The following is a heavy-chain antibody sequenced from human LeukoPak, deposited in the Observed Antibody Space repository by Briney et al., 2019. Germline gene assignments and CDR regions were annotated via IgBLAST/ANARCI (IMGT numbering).Heavy chain of an antibody. J-gene: IGHJ4*02. CDR2: IYISGTT. Sequence: LETLSLTCTVSGGSFSNYYWTWIRQPAGKGLEWIGRIYISGTTNYNPSLKSRVTMSVDTSKNQFSLKLSSVTAADTAVYYCARDRYLAYFDSWGQGILVTVSS. V-gene: IGHV4-4*07. CDR1: GGSFSNYY. D-gene: IGHD2-2*01. CDR3: ARDRYLAYFDS.